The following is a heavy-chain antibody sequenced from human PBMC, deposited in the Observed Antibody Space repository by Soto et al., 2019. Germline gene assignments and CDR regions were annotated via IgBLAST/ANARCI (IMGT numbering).Heavy chain of an antibody. Sequence: EVQVVESGGGFVQPGGSLRLSCVASGFSFSSYAMSWVRQAPGKGLEWVSAISGSGGSTYYADSVKGRFTISRDNSKNTLYLQMNSLRAEDTAVYYCAKLIPAHYGMDVWGQGTTVTVSS. CDR3: AKLIPAHYGMDV. CDR2: ISGSGGST. J-gene: IGHJ6*02. CDR1: GFSFSSYA. D-gene: IGHD3-16*01. V-gene: IGHV3-23*04.